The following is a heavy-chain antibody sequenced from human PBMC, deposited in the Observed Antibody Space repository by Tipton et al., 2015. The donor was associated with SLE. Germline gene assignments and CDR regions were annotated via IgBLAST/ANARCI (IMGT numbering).Heavy chain of an antibody. CDR1: GFTFSRYI. V-gene: IGHV3-30*04. CDR3: VRVGGG. D-gene: IGHD3-3*01. Sequence: SLRLSCAASGFTFSRYIMQWVRQAPGKGLEWVAVISPDGNQNRIADSVKGRFTVSRDNHRDTLFLQMNRLRIDDTAIYYCVRVGGGWGQGILVAVSS. J-gene: IGHJ4*02. CDR2: ISPDGNQN.